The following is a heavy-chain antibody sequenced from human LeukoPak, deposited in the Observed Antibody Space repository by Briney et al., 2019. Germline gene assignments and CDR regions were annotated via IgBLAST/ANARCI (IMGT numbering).Heavy chain of an antibody. CDR2: IYHSGST. CDR1: GGSISSGGYS. Sequence: SQTLSLTCAVSGGSISSGGYSWSWIRQPPGKGLEWTGYIYHSGSTYYNPSLKSRVTISVDRSKNQFSLKLSSVTAADTAVYYCARARGGYSYGYGWFDPWGQGTLVTVSS. CDR3: ARARGGYSYGYGWFDP. V-gene: IGHV4-30-2*01. J-gene: IGHJ5*02. D-gene: IGHD5-18*01.